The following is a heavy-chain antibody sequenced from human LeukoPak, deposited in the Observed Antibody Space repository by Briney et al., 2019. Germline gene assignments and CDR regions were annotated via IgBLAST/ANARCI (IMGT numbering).Heavy chain of an antibody. J-gene: IGHJ4*02. CDR3: AKSLAPGTGIFDK. D-gene: IGHD6-13*01. Sequence: GGSLRLSCAASGFTFSSYGMSWVRQAPGKGLEWVSAISGSGGSTYYADSVKGRFTISRGNSKNTLYLQMNSLRAEDTAVYYCAKSLAPGTGIFDKWGLGTLVTVSS. CDR1: GFTFSSYG. V-gene: IGHV3-23*01. CDR2: ISGSGGST.